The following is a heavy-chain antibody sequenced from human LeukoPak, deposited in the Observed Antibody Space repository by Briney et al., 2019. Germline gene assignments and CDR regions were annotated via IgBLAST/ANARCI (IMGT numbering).Heavy chain of an antibody. D-gene: IGHD1-26*01. CDR1: GFTFSNTW. V-gene: IGHV3-15*01. J-gene: IGHJ4*02. CDR3: TRDLGAYAQ. CDR2: IRSKPDGGTA. Sequence: PGGSLRLSCAASGFTFSNTWMSWVRQAPGKGLEWVGRIRSKPDGGTADYAAPVKGRFSLSRDDSKNTLSLQMNSLKSEDTAVYYCTRDLGAYAQWGQGTLVTVSS.